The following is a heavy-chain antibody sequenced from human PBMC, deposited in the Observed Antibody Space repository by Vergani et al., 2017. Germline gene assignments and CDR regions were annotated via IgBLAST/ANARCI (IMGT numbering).Heavy chain of an antibody. Sequence: EVQLVESGGGLVKPGGSLRLSCAASGFTFSSYSMNWVRQAPGKGLEWVSSISSSSSYIHYSDSLKGRFTISRDNAKSSLYLQMESLRAEDTAVYYCAREYSSTSGRAFDFWGQGTKVTVSS. J-gene: IGHJ3*01. CDR2: ISSSSSYI. D-gene: IGHD2-2*01. CDR3: AREYSSTSGRAFDF. V-gene: IGHV3-21*01. CDR1: GFTFSSYS.